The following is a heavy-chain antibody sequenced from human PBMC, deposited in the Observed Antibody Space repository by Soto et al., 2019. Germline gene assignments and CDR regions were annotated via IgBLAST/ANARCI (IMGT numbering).Heavy chain of an antibody. V-gene: IGHV1-3*01. CDR3: ASSYYYDSSGYALYYYYYGMDV. J-gene: IGHJ6*02. CDR1: GYTFTSYA. Sequence: ASVKVSCKASGYTFTSYAMHWGRQAPGQRLEWMGWINAGNGNTKYSQKFQGRVTITRDTSASTAYMELSSLRSEDTAVYYCASSYYYDSSGYALYYYYYGMDVWGQGTTVTVSS. CDR2: INAGNGNT. D-gene: IGHD3-22*01.